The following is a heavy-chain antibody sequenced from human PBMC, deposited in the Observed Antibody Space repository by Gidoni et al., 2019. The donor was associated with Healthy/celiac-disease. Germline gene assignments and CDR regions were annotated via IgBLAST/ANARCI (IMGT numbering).Heavy chain of an antibody. J-gene: IGHJ3*02. CDR3: ARLALSIFGVVIDAFDI. CDR1: GYTFTGYY. D-gene: IGHD3-3*01. CDR2: INPNSGGT. Sequence: QVQLVQSGAEVKTPGASVKVSCKASGYTFTGYYMHWVRQAPGHGLEWMGWINPNSGGTNYAQKFQGRVTMTRDTSISTAYMELSRLRSDDTAVYYCARLALSIFGVVIDAFDIWGQGTMVTVSS. V-gene: IGHV1-2*02.